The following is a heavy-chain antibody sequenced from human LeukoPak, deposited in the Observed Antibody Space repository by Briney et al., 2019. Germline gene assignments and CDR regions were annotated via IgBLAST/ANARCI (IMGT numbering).Heavy chain of an antibody. CDR1: GFTFSDYY. D-gene: IGHD1-7*01. CDR3: ARDGIWNYDY. V-gene: IGHV3-11*04. Sequence: KPGGSLRLSCAVSGFTFSDYYMTWIRQAPGKGLEWVSDISSSGSTIRYADSVKGRFTISRDNAKNSLYVQMNRLRAEDTAVYYCARDGIWNYDYWGQGTLVTVSS. CDR2: ISSSGSTI. J-gene: IGHJ4*02.